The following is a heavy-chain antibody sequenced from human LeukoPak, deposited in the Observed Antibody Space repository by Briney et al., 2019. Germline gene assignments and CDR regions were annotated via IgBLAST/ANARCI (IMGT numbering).Heavy chain of an antibody. V-gene: IGHV3-30*18. Sequence: GGSLRLSCAASGFTFGSYGMHWVRQAPGKGLEWVAVISYDGSNKYYADSVKGRFTISRDNSKNTLYLQMNSLRAEDTAVYYCAKDTGYDSSGYPLRYYYYGMDVWGQGTTVTVSS. CDR3: AKDTGYDSSGYPLRYYYYGMDV. CDR2: ISYDGSNK. D-gene: IGHD3-22*01. CDR1: GFTFGSYG. J-gene: IGHJ6*02.